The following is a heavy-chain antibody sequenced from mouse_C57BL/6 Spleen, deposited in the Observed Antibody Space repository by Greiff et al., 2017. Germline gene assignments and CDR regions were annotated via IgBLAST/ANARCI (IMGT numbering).Heavy chain of an antibody. V-gene: IGHV1-55*01. D-gene: IGHD1-1*01. CDR3: ARRFYYGSSLYFDV. Sequence: QVQLQQPGAELVKPGASVKMSCKASGYTFTSYWITWVKQRPGQGLEWIGDIYPGSGSTNYNEKFKSKATLTVDTSSSTAYMQLSRLTSEDSAVYYCARRFYYGSSLYFDVWGTGTTVTVSS. CDR2: IYPGSGST. CDR1: GYTFTSYW. J-gene: IGHJ1*03.